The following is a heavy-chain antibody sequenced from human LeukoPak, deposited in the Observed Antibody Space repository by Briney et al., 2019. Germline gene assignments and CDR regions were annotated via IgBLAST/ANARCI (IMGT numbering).Heavy chain of an antibody. J-gene: IGHJ4*02. CDR1: GFTFDDYA. Sequence: GRSLRLSCAASGFTFDDYAMHWVRQAPGKGLELVSGISWNSGSIGYADSVKGRFTISRDNAKNSLYLQMNSLRAEDTALYYCAKGNYDFWSGPVYWGQGTLVTVSS. CDR3: AKGNYDFWSGPVY. CDR2: ISWNSGSI. V-gene: IGHV3-9*01. D-gene: IGHD3-3*01.